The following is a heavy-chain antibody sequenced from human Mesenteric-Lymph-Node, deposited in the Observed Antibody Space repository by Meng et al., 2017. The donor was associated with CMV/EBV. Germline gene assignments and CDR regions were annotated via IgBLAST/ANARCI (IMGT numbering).Heavy chain of an antibody. V-gene: IGHV3-30*18. D-gene: IGHD1-7*01. Sequence: ASRFIFSNYAMHWVRQAPGKGVEWVALISYDVTRKYYADSVKGRFTISRDNSQNTLYLQMNSLRTEDTALYWCAKDSWDYDRLPFNAWGLGTLVTVSS. CDR1: RFIFSNYA. J-gene: IGHJ5*02. CDR2: ISYDVTRK. CDR3: AKDSWDYDRLPFNA.